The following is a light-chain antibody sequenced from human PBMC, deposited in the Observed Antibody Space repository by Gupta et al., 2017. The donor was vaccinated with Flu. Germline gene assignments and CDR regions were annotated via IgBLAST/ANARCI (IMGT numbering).Light chain of an antibody. J-gene: IGKJ4*01. CDR2: DVS. Sequence: EIVLTQSPATLSFTPGTRTTLSCRASQSVAIYLAWYQQKPGQAPRLLIYDVSNRALGTPGRFSGSGFRTDFTPTISSLEPEDFAVYYCQQRINWPQITFGGGTKVEIK. CDR1: QSVAIY. V-gene: IGKV3-11*01. CDR3: QQRINWPQIT.